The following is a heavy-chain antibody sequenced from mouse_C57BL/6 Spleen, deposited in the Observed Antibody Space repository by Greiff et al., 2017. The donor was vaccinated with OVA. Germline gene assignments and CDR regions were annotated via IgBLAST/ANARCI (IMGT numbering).Heavy chain of an antibody. CDR1: GYTFTSYW. CDR2: IDPSDSYT. D-gene: IGHD3-2*02. CDR3: ARQDSSGYGD. J-gene: IGHJ2*01. V-gene: IGHV1-50*01. Sequence: QVQLQQPGAELVKPGASVKLSCKASGYTFTSYWMQWVKQRPGQGLEWIGEIDPSDSYTNYNQKFKGKATLTVDTSSSTAYMQLSSLTSEDSAVYYCARQDSSGYGDWGQGTTLTVSS.